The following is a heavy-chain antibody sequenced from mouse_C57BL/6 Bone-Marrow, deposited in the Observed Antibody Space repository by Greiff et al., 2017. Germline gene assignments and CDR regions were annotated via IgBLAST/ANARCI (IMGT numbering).Heavy chain of an antibody. J-gene: IGHJ1*03. CDR3: ARSLQYYGSSYWYFDV. D-gene: IGHD1-1*01. V-gene: IGHV1-26*01. Sequence: VQLQQSGPELVKPGASVKISCKASGYTFTDYYMNWVKQSHGKSLEWIGDINPNNGGTSYNQKFKGKATLTVDKSSSTAYMELRSLTSEDSAVYYCARSLQYYGSSYWYFDVWGTGTTVTVSS. CDR2: INPNNGGT. CDR1: GYTFTDYY.